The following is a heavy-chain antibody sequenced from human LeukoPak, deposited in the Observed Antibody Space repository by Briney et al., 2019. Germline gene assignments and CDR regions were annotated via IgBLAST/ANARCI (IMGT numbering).Heavy chain of an antibody. D-gene: IGHD1-1*01. V-gene: IGHV3-21*01. J-gene: IGHJ3*02. Sequence: GGSLRLSCAVSVFTFSSYSMNGVRQAPGKGLEWVSSISSSSSYIFYADSVKGRFTISRDNAKNSLYLQLNSLRAEDTAVYYCARAHDGYEAFDIWGQGTMVTVSS. CDR3: ARAHDGYEAFDI. CDR1: VFTFSSYS. CDR2: ISSSSSYI.